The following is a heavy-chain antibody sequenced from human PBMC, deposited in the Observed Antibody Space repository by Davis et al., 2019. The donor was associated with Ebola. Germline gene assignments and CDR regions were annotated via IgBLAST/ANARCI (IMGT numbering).Heavy chain of an antibody. J-gene: IGHJ3*02. CDR3: ARNSDYGGNDVFDI. CDR1: GGSISSYY. V-gene: IGHV4-59*01. D-gene: IGHD4-23*01. CDR2: IYYSGIT. Sequence: SETLSLTCTVSGGSISSYYWSWIRQPPGKGLEWIGYIYYSGITKYNPSLKSRVTMSIDTSKKQFSLKVNSVTPADTAVYYCARNSDYGGNDVFDIWGQGTMVTVSS.